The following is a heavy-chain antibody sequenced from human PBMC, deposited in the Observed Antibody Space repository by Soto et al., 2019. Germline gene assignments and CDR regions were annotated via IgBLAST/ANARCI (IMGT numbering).Heavy chain of an antibody. CDR2: ISGSGGST. CDR3: AKSEPPLLRVKGCMDV. V-gene: IGHV3-23*01. CDR1: GFTFISYA. Sequence: WGSLRLSCAASGFTFISYAIILFRHSPFKGLEWVSAISGSGGSTYYADSVKGRFTISRDNSKNTLYLQMNSLRAEDTAVYYCAKSEPPLLRVKGCMDVWGQGTTVTVSS. J-gene: IGHJ6*02. D-gene: IGHD2-15*01.